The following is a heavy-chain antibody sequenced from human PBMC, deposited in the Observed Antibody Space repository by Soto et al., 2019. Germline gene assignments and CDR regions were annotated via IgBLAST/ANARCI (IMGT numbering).Heavy chain of an antibody. J-gene: IGHJ3*01. D-gene: IGHD3-22*01. CDR3: ARAFFYQGSDSRGYSFDAFDF. V-gene: IGHV1-18*01. Sequence: QVQLVQSGAEVKKPGASVKVSCKASGYTFTSSGMSWVRQAPGQGLEWMGWISVHTGSSEYAQRFQGRVTMTTDRSTSTAYMELRSLRSDDTAVYYCARAFFYQGSDSRGYSFDAFDFWGPGTLVTVSS. CDR2: ISVHTGSS. CDR1: GYTFTSSG.